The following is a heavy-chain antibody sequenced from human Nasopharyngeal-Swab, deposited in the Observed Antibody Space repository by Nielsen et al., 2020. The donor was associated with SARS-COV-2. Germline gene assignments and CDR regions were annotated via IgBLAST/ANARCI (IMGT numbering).Heavy chain of an antibody. D-gene: IGHD6-19*01. CDR3: ATHAGYNSG. CDR2: IGGSGGGT. V-gene: IGHV3-23*01. Sequence: GGSLRLSCAVSGGSISSSNWWSWVRQAPGKGLEWVSVIGGSGGGTRYTDSVKGRFTISRDNSKNTLYLQMNSLRAEDTAVYYCATHAGYNSGWGQGTLVTVSS. CDR1: GGSISSSN. J-gene: IGHJ4*02.